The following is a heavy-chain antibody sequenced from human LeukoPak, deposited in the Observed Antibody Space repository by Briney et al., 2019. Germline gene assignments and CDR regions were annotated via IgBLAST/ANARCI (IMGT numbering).Heavy chain of an antibody. CDR3: AKERARGGYSVRDFDY. Sequence: GGSLRLSCAASGFTFSSYSMNWVRQAPGKGLEWVSSISSSSSYIYYADSVKGRFTISRDNAKNSLYLQMNSLRAEDTAVYYCAKERARGGYSVRDFDYWGQGTLVTVSS. CDR1: GFTFSSYS. J-gene: IGHJ4*02. V-gene: IGHV3-21*01. CDR2: ISSSSSYI. D-gene: IGHD5-24*01.